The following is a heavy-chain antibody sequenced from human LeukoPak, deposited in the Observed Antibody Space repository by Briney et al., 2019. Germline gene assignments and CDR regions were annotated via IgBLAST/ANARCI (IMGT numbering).Heavy chain of an antibody. V-gene: IGHV3-13*01. J-gene: IGHJ4*02. CDR3: AREEGDMIAALDY. CDR1: GFTFSSYD. Sequence: GGSLRLSCAASGFTFSSYDMHWVRQATGKGLEWVSAIGTAGDTYYPGSVKGRFTISRENAKNSLYLRMNSLRAGDTAVYYCAREEGDMIAALDYWGQGTLVTVSS. D-gene: IGHD3-22*01. CDR2: IGTAGDT.